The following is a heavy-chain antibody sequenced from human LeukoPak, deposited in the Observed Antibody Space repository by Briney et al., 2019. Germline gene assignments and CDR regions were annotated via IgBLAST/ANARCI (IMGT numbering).Heavy chain of an antibody. CDR2: IKEDGSEK. Sequence: GGSLRLSCAASGFSFSRYTMSWVRQAPGKGLEWVANIKEDGSEKNYVDSVKGRFTISRDNAKNSLYLQMSSLRAEDTAVYYCARATTGYSSGWDYFDYWGQGTLVTVSS. CDR3: ARATTGYSSGWDYFDY. J-gene: IGHJ4*02. CDR1: GFSFSRYT. D-gene: IGHD6-19*01. V-gene: IGHV3-7*02.